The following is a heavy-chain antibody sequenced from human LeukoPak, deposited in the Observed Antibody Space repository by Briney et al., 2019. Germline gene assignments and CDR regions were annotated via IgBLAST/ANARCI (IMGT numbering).Heavy chain of an antibody. J-gene: IGHJ5*02. CDR2: IYYSGST. V-gene: IGHV4-39*01. CDR3: ARPGKYYDVLTGTTGWFDL. Sequence: PSETLSLTCTVSGGSISNTNYFWGWIRQPPGKGLEWIGSIYYSGSTYYNPSLKSRVTISVDTSKNQFSLKLSSVTAADTAVYYCARPGKYYDVLTGTTGWFDLWGQGALVTVSS. D-gene: IGHD3/OR15-3a*01. CDR1: GGSISNTNYF.